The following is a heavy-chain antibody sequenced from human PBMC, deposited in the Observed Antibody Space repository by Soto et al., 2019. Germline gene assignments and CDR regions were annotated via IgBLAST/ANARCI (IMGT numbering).Heavy chain of an antibody. D-gene: IGHD3-9*01. CDR3: ARESHDILTGPPWVWYFDL. CDR1: GGSFSGYY. J-gene: IGHJ2*01. Sequence: QVQLQQWGAGPLRPLETLSLTCGVSGGSFSGYYWAWIRQSPGKGLEWIGEINDRESINYNPSLKSRVSMSVDTSKNHYSLNLRSVTAADTAVYYCARESHDILTGPPWVWYFDLWGRGTLVTVSS. V-gene: IGHV4-34*01. CDR2: INDRESI.